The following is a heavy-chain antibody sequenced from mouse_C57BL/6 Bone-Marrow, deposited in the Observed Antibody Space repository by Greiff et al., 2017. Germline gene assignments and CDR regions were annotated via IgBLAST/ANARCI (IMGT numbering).Heavy chain of an antibody. CDR3: ARTYYGSRVYAMDY. CDR2: IYPGDGDT. D-gene: IGHD1-1*01. CDR1: GYAFSSSW. Sequence: LQESGPELVKPGASVKISCKASGYAFSSSWMNWVKQRPGKGLEWIGRIYPGDGDTNYNGKFKGKATLTADKSSSTAYMQLSSLTSEDSAVYFCARTYYGSRVYAMDYWGQGTSVTVSS. V-gene: IGHV1-82*01. J-gene: IGHJ4*01.